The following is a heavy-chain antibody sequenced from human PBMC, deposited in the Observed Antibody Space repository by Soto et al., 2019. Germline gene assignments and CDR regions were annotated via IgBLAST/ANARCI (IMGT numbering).Heavy chain of an antibody. V-gene: IGHV1-3*05. CDR3: ARAAGMVALDY. CDR1: GYIFSRND. D-gene: IGHD5-18*01. J-gene: IGHJ4*02. Sequence: QVQLVQSGAEEKKPGASVQVSCKASGYIFSRNDIHWVRQAPGQRLEWMGWMNAGNGNTRYSREFQARVTFTRDTAASTGYMELSSLRSEDTAVYYCARAAGMVALDYWGQGTLVTVSS. CDR2: MNAGNGNT.